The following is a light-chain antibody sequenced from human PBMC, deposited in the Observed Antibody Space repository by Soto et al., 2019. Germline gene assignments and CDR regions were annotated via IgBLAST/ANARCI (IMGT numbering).Light chain of an antibody. V-gene: IGKV1-39*01. CDR2: AAS. CDR1: QRISTY. CDR3: QQSYSTPRT. J-gene: IGKJ1*01. Sequence: DIQMTQSPSSLSASVGDRVTITCRASQRISTYLNWYQQKPGKAPKLLMYAASSLQRGVPSRFSGSGSGTDFTLTISSLQPEDFATYYCQQSYSTPRTFGQGTKVEIK.